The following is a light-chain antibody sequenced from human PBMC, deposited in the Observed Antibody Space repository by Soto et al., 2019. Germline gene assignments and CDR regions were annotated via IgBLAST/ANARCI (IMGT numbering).Light chain of an antibody. CDR3: SSYTSSSTYV. V-gene: IGLV2-14*01. Sequence: QSVLPKPASVSGSPGQSITISCTGTSSDVGGYNYVSWYQQHPGKAPKLMIYEVSNRPSGVSNRFSGSKSGNTASLTISGLQAEDEADYYCSSYTSSSTYVFGTGTKLTVL. J-gene: IGLJ1*01. CDR1: SSDVGGYNY. CDR2: EVS.